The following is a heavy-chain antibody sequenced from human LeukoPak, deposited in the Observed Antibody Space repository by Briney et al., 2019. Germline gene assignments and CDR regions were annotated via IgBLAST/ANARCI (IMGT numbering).Heavy chain of an antibody. CDR1: GFTFSNAW. J-gene: IGHJ6*03. V-gene: IGHV3-74*01. Sequence: GSLRLSCAASGFTFSNAWMSWVRQAPGKGLVWVSRINSDGSTITYADSVKGRFTISRDNAKKSLYLQMNSLRAEDTAVYYCARPGLPFYYYYMDVWGKGTTVIVSS. CDR3: ARPGLPFYYYYMDV. D-gene: IGHD4-11*01. CDR2: INSDGSTI.